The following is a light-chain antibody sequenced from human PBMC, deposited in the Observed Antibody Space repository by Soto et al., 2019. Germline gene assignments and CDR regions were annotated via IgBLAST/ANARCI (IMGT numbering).Light chain of an antibody. CDR3: QQGYSSPAT. Sequence: DIQMTQSPSVLSASVGDRVTITCRASQSIGKHLNWYQQKPGKAPKFLIYGASTLQSGDPSRLTGSGSGTDLTLTVNSLQPEDFATYYCQQGYSSPATFGKGTGLEV. V-gene: IGKV1-39*01. J-gene: IGKJ5*01. CDR1: QSIGKH. CDR2: GAS.